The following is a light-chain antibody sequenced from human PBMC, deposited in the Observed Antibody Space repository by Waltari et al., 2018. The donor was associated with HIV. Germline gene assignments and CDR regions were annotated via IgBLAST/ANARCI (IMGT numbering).Light chain of an antibody. CDR2: DAS. J-gene: IGKJ4*01. Sequence: EIALTQSPVDLSLSPGDRATLSCRANLTIVNYLGWYQQKPGQGPSLLIYDASKRVTGVPVRFSGSGSVTDFSLIINNIQPEDSAVYYCQQRHSWPLSFGGGTKVEI. CDR1: LTIVNY. CDR3: QQRHSWPLS. V-gene: IGKV3-11*01.